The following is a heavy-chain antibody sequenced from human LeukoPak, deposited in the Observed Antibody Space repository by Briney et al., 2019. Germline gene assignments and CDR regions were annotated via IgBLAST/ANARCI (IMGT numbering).Heavy chain of an antibody. D-gene: IGHD1-26*01. V-gene: IGHV4-59*01. Sequence: SETLSLTCTVSGGSISSYYWSWIRQPPGKGLEWIGYIYYSGSTNYNPSLKSRVTISVDTSENQFSLKLSSVTAADTAVYYCARDRGLRYSGSPRQGIWFDPWGQGTLVTVSS. J-gene: IGHJ5*02. CDR3: ARDRGLRYSGSPRQGIWFDP. CDR1: GGSISSYY. CDR2: IYYSGST.